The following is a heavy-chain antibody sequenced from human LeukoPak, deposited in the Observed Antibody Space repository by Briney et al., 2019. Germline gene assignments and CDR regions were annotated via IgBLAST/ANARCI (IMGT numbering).Heavy chain of an antibody. D-gene: IGHD3-22*01. Sequence: SETLSLTCTVSGYSISSGYYWGWIRQPPGKGLEWIGSIYHSGSTYYNPSLKSRVTISVDTSKNQFSLKLNSVTAADTAVYYCARDVRDSSGYYYLPFDYWGQGTLVTVSS. CDR2: IYHSGST. CDR1: GYSISSGYY. J-gene: IGHJ4*02. CDR3: ARDVRDSSGYYYLPFDY. V-gene: IGHV4-38-2*02.